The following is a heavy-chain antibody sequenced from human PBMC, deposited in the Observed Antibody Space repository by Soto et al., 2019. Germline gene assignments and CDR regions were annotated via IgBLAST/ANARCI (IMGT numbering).Heavy chain of an antibody. CDR3: ARDSSGWHGDFAY. V-gene: IGHV1-18*01. CDR1: GYTFTSYG. J-gene: IGHJ4*02. Sequence: QVQLVQSGAEVKKPGASVKVSCKASGYTFTSYGISWVRQAPGQGLEWMGWISAYNGNTNYAQKLQGRVTMTTDTXTSTAYMEPRSLTSNDTDVYYCARDSSGWHGDFAYWCQGALVTDSS. D-gene: IGHD6-19*01. CDR2: ISAYNGNT.